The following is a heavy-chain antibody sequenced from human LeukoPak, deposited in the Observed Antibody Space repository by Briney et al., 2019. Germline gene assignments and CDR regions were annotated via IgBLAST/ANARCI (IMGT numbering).Heavy chain of an antibody. CDR1: GGSISSYY. D-gene: IGHD2-21*01. V-gene: IGHV4-59*01. CDR2: IYYSGST. Sequence: SETLSLTCTVSGGSISSYYWSWIRQPPGKGLEWIGYIYYSGSTNYNPSLKSRVTISVDTSKNQFSLKLSSVTAAGTAVYYCARAPRVYSLYGMDVWGQGTTVTVSS. J-gene: IGHJ6*02. CDR3: ARAPRVYSLYGMDV.